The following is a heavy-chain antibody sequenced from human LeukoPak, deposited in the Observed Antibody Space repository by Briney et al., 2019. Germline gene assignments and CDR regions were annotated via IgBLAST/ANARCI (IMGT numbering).Heavy chain of an antibody. CDR3: ARLRKQWLVGEFDY. D-gene: IGHD6-19*01. J-gene: IGHJ4*02. Sequence: ASVKVSCKASGYTFTGYYMHWVRQAPGQGLEWMGWINPNSGGTNYAQKFQGRVTMTRDTSISTAYMELRSLRSDDTAVYYCARLRKQWLVGEFDYWGQGTLVTVSS. V-gene: IGHV1-2*02. CDR2: INPNSGGT. CDR1: GYTFTGYY.